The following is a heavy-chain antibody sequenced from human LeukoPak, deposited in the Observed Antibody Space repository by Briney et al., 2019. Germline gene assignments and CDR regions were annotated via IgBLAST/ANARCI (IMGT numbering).Heavy chain of an antibody. CDR3: ARGDLRGYSYGYAEFDY. CDR2: IYTSGST. V-gene: IGHV4-61*02. D-gene: IGHD5-18*01. CDR1: GGSISSGNYY. Sequence: PSETLSLTCTVSGGSISSGNYYWNWIRQPAGKGLEWIGRIYTSGSTNYNPSLKSRVIISVDTSKNQFSLKLSSVTAADTAVYYCARGDLRGYSYGYAEFDYWGQGTLVTVSS. J-gene: IGHJ4*02.